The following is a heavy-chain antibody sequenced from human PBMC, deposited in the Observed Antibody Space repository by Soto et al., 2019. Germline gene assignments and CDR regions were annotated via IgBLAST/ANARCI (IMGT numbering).Heavy chain of an antibody. J-gene: IGHJ5*02. D-gene: IGHD1-26*01. V-gene: IGHV1-69*01. CDR2: IIPIFGTA. Sequence: SVQVSCKASGGTFSSYAISWVRQAPGQGLEWMGGIIPIFGTANYAQKFQGRVTITADESTSTAYMELSSLRSEDTAVYYCARDRGVGATYWFDPWGQGTLVTVSS. CDR1: GGTFSSYA. CDR3: ARDRGVGATYWFDP.